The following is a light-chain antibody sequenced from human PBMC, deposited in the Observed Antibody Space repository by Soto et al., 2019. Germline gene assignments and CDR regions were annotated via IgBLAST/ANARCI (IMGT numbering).Light chain of an antibody. V-gene: IGLV1-47*02. Sequence: QSVLTQPPSASGTPGQRVTLSCSGSSSNIGFNAVNWYQQHPRTAPKHVMHGNGQRPSGGPDRFSGAKSGTTASLPISGLRTDDEDQYYCAAWDDSLSGVVFGGGTKLTVL. CDR3: AAWDDSLSGVV. J-gene: IGLJ3*02. CDR2: GNG. CDR1: SSNIGFNA.